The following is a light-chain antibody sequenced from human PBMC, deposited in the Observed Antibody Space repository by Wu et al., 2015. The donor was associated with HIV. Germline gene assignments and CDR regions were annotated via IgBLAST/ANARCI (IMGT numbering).Light chain of an antibody. Sequence: AIQMTQSPSSLSASVGDRVTITCRASQAIKNDLGWYQQKPGEAPKLLIYAASTLHSGVPSRFSASGSGTDFTLTISSLQPEDFATYYCLQDDKYPLTFGGGTKVEIK. CDR1: QAIKND. CDR3: LQDDKYPLT. J-gene: IGKJ4*02. CDR2: AAS. V-gene: IGKV1-6*01.